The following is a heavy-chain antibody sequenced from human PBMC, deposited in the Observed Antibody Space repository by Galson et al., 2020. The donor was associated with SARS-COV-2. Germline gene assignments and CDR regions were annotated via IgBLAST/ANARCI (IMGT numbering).Heavy chain of an antibody. V-gene: IGHV3-48*02. CDR3: ARDLGGGTTVVPEYFQH. CDR2: ISSSSSTI. CDR1: GFTFSSYS. Sequence: GGSLRLSCAASGFTFSSYSMNWVRQAPGKGLEWVSYISSSSSTIYYADSVKGRFTISRDNAKNSLYLQMNSLRDEDTAVYYCARDLGGGTTVVPEYFQHWGQGTLVTVSS. J-gene: IGHJ1*01. D-gene: IGHD4-17*01.